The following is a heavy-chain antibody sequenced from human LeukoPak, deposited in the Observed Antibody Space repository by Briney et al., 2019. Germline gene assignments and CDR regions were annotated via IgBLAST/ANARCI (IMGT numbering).Heavy chain of an antibody. CDR1: GFTVSSNY. CDR2: IYSGGST. CDR3: ARGSTIGHTTHYSSVDY. Sequence: GGSLRLSCAASGFTVSSNYMSWVRQAPGKGLEWVSVIYSGGSTYYADSVKGRFTISRDNSKNTLYLQMNSLRAEDTAVYYCARGSTIGHTTHYSSVDYWGQGTLVTVSS. J-gene: IGHJ4*02. D-gene: IGHD6-6*01. V-gene: IGHV3-53*01.